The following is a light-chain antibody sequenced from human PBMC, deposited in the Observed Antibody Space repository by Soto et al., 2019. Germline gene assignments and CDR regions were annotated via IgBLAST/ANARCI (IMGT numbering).Light chain of an antibody. Sequence: DIQMTQSPSSLSASVGDRVTITCRASQSVRTYLNWYQQERGKAPKLLIHAASSLPIGVPSRFSASGSGTDFTLTITRLQPEDFATYYCQRSYTIPRTFGQGTEVEIK. J-gene: IGKJ1*01. CDR2: AAS. V-gene: IGKV1-39*01. CDR1: QSVRTY. CDR3: QRSYTIPRT.